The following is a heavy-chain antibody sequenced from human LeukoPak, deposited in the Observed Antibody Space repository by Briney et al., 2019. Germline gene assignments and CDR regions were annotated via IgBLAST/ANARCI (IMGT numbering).Heavy chain of an antibody. CDR2: IYPGDSDT. D-gene: IGHD3-10*01. V-gene: IGHV5-51*01. CDR3: ARRGFGESSRFDY. J-gene: IGHJ4*02. Sequence: GESLKISCKGSGYIFTTYWIGWVRQMPGKGLEWMGIIYPGDSDTRYSPSFQGQVTISADKSISTAYLQWSSLKASDTAIYYCARRGFGESSRFDYWGQGTLVTVSS. CDR1: GYIFTTYW.